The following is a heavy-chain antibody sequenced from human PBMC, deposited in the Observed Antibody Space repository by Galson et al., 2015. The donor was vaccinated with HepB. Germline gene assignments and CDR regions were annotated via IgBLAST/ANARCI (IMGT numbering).Heavy chain of an antibody. V-gene: IGHV3-53*01. J-gene: IGHJ4*02. CDR2: IYSGGST. CDR1: GFTVSSNY. D-gene: IGHD4-17*01. Sequence: SLRLSCAASGFTVSSNYMSWVRQAPGKGLEWVSVIYSGGSTYYADSVKGRFTIPRDNSKNTLYLQMNSLRAEDTAVYYCAREIYGQIDYWGQGTLVTVSS. CDR3: AREIYGQIDY.